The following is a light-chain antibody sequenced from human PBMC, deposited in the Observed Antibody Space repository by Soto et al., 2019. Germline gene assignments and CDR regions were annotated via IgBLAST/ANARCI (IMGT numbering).Light chain of an antibody. V-gene: IGLV2-8*01. CDR1: SSDVGGYNY. CDR2: EVT. CDR3: SSPAGNSYYV. Sequence: QSVLTQPPSASGSPGQSVTISCTGTSSDVGGYNYVSWYQQHPGKVPKLMIYEVTKRPSGVPDRFSGSKSGNTASLTVSGLQAEDEADYYCSSPAGNSYYVFGTGTQLTVL. J-gene: IGLJ1*01.